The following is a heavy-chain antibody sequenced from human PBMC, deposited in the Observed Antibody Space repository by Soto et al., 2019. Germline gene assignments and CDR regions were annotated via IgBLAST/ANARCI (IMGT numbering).Heavy chain of an antibody. CDR1: GGSISSGDYY. V-gene: IGHV4-30-4*01. J-gene: IGHJ4*02. D-gene: IGHD3-22*01. Sequence: SETLSLTCTVSGGSISSGDYYWSWIRQPPGKGLEWIGYIYYSGSTYYNPSLKSRVTISVDTSKNQFSLKLSSVTAADTAVYYCARASRPYDSSGYYYAVDYWGQGTLVTAPQ. CDR2: IYYSGST. CDR3: ARASRPYDSSGYYYAVDY.